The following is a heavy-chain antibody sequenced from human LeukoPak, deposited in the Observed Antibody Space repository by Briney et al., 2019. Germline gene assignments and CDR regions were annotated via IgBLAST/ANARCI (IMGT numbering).Heavy chain of an antibody. D-gene: IGHD3-3*01. CDR3: ARSEWLLPRGGFDF. Sequence: GESLEISCQASGYTFGNYWIGWVRQQSGKGLEWMGIIYGDDFDTRYSPSFQGQVTISADKSNRTAYLHWSSLKASGTAIYFCARSEWLLPRGGFDFWGQGTRVVVSS. CDR1: GYTFGNYW. CDR2: IYGDDFDT. J-gene: IGHJ4*02. V-gene: IGHV5-51*01.